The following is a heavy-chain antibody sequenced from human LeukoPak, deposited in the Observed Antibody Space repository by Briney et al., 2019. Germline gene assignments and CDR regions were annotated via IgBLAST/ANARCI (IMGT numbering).Heavy chain of an antibody. CDR1: GGSISSSSYY. CDR2: IYYSGST. CDR3: ARGRYSSSWYPTRGWFDY. Sequence: PSETLSLTCTVSGGSISSSSYYWGWIRQPPGKGLEWIGSIYYSGSTYYNPSLKSRVTISVDTSKNQFSLKLSSVTAADTAVYYCARGRYSSSWYPTRGWFDYWGQGTLVTVCS. D-gene: IGHD6-13*01. J-gene: IGHJ4*02. V-gene: IGHV4-39*01.